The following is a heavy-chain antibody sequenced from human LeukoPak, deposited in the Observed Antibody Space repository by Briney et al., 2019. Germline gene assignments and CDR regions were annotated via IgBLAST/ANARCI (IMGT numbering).Heavy chain of an antibody. D-gene: IGHD1-26*01. J-gene: IGHJ4*02. CDR2: SNPDGSAT. CDR3: VRSMAGSRDY. V-gene: IGHV3-74*01. CDR1: GFTLSSVW. Sequence: GGSLRLSCAASGFTLSSVWMHWVRQVPGKGLVWVSRSNPDGSATNYADSVKGRFTISRDNPKNTLYLQMSSLSAEDAAVYYCVRSMAGSRDYWGQGTLVTVSS.